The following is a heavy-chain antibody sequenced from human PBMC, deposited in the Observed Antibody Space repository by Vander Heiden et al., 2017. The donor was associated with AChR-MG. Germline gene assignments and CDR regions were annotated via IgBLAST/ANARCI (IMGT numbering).Heavy chain of an antibody. CDR1: EFPFSSHA. D-gene: IGHD2-15*01. J-gene: IGHJ4*02. CDR2: ISVSGGST. CDR3: AKDNQGYCSGGSCYSGGN. V-gene: IGHV3-23*01. Sequence: EVQLLESGGGLVQPGGSLRLSCADSEFPFSSHAMGWVRQDPGKGLGWVSAISVSGGSTYYADSVKGRFTISRDNSKNTLYLQMNSLRAEDTAVYYCAKDNQGYCSGGSCYSGGNWGQGTLVTVSS.